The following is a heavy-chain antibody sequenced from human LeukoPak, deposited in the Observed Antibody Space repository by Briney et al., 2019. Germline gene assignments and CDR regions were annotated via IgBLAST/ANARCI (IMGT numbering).Heavy chain of an antibody. Sequence: SETLSLTCAVYGGSFSGYYWSWIRQPPGKGLEWIGEINHSGSTNYNPSLKSRVTISVDTSKNQFSLKLSSVTAADTAVYYCARGELYGDFDYWGQGTLVTVSS. J-gene: IGHJ4*02. CDR3: ARGELYGDFDY. CDR2: INHSGST. D-gene: IGHD4-17*01. V-gene: IGHV4-34*01. CDR1: GGSFSGYY.